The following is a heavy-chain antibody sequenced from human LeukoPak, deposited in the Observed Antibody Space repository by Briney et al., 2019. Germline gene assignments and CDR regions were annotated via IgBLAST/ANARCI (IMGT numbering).Heavy chain of an antibody. V-gene: IGHV1-24*01. CDR2: FDPEDGET. CDR3: ATVRGNYDASHI. Sequence: ASVKVSCTVSGYTLTELSMHWVRQAPGKGLEWMGGFDPEDGETIYAQKFQGRVTMTEDTSTDTAYMELSSLRSEDTAVYYCATVRGNYDASHIWGQGTMVTVSS. CDR1: GYTLTELS. D-gene: IGHD1-26*01. J-gene: IGHJ3*02.